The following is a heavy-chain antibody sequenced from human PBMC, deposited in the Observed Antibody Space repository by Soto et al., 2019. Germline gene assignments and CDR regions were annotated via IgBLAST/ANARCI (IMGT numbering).Heavy chain of an antibody. Sequence: QVQLVESGGGVVQPGRSLRLSCAASGFTFSSYAMHWVRQAPCKGLEWVAVISYDGSNKYYADSVKGRFTISRDNSKNTLYLQMNSLRAEDTAVYYCASGNYGDQIKFYYYYGMDVWGHGTTVTVSS. V-gene: IGHV3-30-3*01. CDR1: GFTFSSYA. J-gene: IGHJ6*02. CDR3: ASGNYGDQIKFYYYYGMDV. D-gene: IGHD4-17*01. CDR2: ISYDGSNK.